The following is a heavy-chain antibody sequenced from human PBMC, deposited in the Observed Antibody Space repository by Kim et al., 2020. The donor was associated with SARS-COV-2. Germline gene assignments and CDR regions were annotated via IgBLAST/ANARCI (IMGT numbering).Heavy chain of an antibody. V-gene: IGHV3-23*01. J-gene: IGHJ4*02. CDR3: AKDIYVCTNGVCLFEY. Sequence: VKGRFTISRDTSKNTLYLHMNSLRAGDTAVYYCAKDIYVCTNGVCLFEYWGQGTLVTVS. D-gene: IGHD2-8*01.